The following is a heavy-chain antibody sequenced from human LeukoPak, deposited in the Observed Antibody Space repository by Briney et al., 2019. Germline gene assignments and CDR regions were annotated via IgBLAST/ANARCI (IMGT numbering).Heavy chain of an antibody. D-gene: IGHD3-16*02. V-gene: IGHV4-34*01. CDR3: ARGPPIYDYVWGSYRYRNEFDY. CDR2: INHSGST. CDR1: GXX. J-gene: IGHJ4*02. Sequence: GXXXXXIRXPPGKXLEWIGEINHSGSTNYNPSLKSRVTISVDTSKNQFSLKLSSVTAADTAVYYCARGPPIYDYVWGSYRYRNEFDYWGQGTLVTVSS.